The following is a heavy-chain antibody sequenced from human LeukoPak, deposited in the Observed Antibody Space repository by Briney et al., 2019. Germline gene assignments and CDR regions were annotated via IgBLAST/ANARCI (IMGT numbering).Heavy chain of an antibody. Sequence: PGGSVTLFCVASGFTFSSFSMNWVRQAPGKGLERISYISASSSTKYYADSVKGRFTISRDNAKNSLSLQINSLRDEDTAVFYCARDAGTGYFDYWGQGTVDSVSS. J-gene: IGHJ4*02. CDR3: ARDAGTGYFDY. CDR1: GFTFSSFS. CDR2: ISASSSTK. D-gene: IGHD1-1*01. V-gene: IGHV3-48*02.